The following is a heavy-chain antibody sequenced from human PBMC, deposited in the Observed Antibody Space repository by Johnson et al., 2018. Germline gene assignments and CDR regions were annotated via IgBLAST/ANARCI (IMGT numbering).Heavy chain of an antibody. V-gene: IGHV3-15*07. CDR3: AKDWEVAAVDTGGYFHH. D-gene: IGHD6-13*01. Sequence: EVQLVESGGGLVKPGGSLRLSCAASGLTFSNAWMNWVRQAPGKGLEWVGRIKSKIDGGTTDYAAPVKGRFTISRDDSKNTLYLQMNSLRAEDKAVYYCAKDWEVAAVDTGGYFHHWGQGTLVTVSS. CDR2: IKSKIDGGTT. CDR1: GLTFSNAW. J-gene: IGHJ1*01.